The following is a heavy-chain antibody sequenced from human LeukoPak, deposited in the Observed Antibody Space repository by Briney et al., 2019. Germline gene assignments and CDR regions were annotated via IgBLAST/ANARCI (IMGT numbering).Heavy chain of an antibody. CDR1: GFTFSSYA. D-gene: IGHD6-19*01. Sequence: GASLRLSCAASGFTFSSYAMTWVRQAPGKGLEWVASIDAGGGDTYHSDCVKGRFTISRDNSMNTLYLQMNSLRADDTAVYYCGRPTKYWLVRGDGVDVWGQGTTVTVSS. J-gene: IGHJ6*02. V-gene: IGHV3-23*01. CDR2: IDAGGGDT. CDR3: GRPTKYWLVRGDGVDV.